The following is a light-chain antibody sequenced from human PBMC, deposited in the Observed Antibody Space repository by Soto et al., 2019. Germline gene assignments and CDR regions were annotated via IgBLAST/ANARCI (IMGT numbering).Light chain of an antibody. V-gene: IGKV3-20*01. Sequence: EIVLTQSPGTLSLSPGERATLSCRASQSVSTSYLAWYQQKPGQAPRLLIYGASSRATGIPDRFSGSGSGTDSTLTISRLEPEDFAVYYCQQYGRGLTFGGGTKVDIK. J-gene: IGKJ4*01. CDR2: GAS. CDR3: QQYGRGLT. CDR1: QSVSTSY.